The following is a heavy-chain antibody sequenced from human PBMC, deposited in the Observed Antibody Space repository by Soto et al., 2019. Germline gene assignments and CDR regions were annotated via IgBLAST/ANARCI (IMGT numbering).Heavy chain of an antibody. D-gene: IGHD3-10*01. J-gene: IGHJ4*02. Sequence: QVQLQESGPGLVKPSQTLSLTCTVSGGSISGSDYYWSWIRQPPGKGLEWIGYIYSTGSTNYNPPLKSRVIISIDASKNQFFLNLSSVTAADTAVYYCARDPRGYFDDWGQGALVTVSS. V-gene: IGHV4-30-4*01. CDR1: GGSISGSDYY. CDR2: IYSTGST. CDR3: ARDPRGYFDD.